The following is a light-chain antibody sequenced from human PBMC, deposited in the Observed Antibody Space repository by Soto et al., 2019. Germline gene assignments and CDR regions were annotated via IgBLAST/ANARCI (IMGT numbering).Light chain of an antibody. J-gene: IGLJ3*02. CDR1: SSDFGTYNL. CDR3: CSYVHPITLV. V-gene: IGLV2-23*02. CDR2: EVT. Sequence: QSALTQPASVSGSPGQSITISCTETSSDFGTYNLVSWYQQNPGKAPKLMIYEVTKRPSGVSNRFSGSQSGNTASLTISGLQAEDEGDCYCCSYVHPITLVFGGGTKLTVL.